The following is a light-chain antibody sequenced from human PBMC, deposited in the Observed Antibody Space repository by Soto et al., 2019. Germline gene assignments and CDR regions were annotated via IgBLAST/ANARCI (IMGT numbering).Light chain of an antibody. Sequence: EIVLTQSPATLSLSPGERATLSCRASQSVSSYLAWYQQKPGQAPRLLIYDASNRATGIPARFSGSGSGTDFTLTHSRLEPEDFGVYYRQQPSNRPPLTFGGGTKVEIK. J-gene: IGKJ4*01. CDR3: QQPSNRPPLT. V-gene: IGKV3-11*01. CDR2: DAS. CDR1: QSVSSY.